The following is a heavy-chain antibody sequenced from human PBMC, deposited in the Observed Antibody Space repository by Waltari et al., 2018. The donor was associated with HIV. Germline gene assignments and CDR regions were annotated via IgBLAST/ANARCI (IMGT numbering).Heavy chain of an antibody. Sequence: QVPLVQSGAEVKKPGSSVTVSCKASGGTFSTYAFSWVRQAPGQGLEWMGGIIPIFGTTNYAQKFQGRLTITADESTTTAYMELSSLRPEDTAVYFCARGGDYFYYMDVWGEGTTVTVSS. CDR3: ARGGDYFYYMDV. D-gene: IGHD6-25*01. V-gene: IGHV1-69*01. CDR1: GGTFSTYA. CDR2: IIPIFGTT. J-gene: IGHJ6*03.